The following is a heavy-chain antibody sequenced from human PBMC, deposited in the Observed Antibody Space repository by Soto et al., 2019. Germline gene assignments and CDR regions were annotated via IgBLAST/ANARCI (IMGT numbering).Heavy chain of an antibody. CDR1: GYTFTSYD. Sequence: QVQLVQSGAEVKKPGASVKVSCKASGYTFTSYDISWVRQAPGQGLEWMGWISAYNGNTNYEQKVQCRATMTTDTSTSTAYMGLRSLRSDDTAVYYCARDLSLLAAGIGRGRYFQHWGQGTLVTVSS. CDR3: ARDLSLLAAGIGRGRYFQH. CDR2: ISAYNGNT. V-gene: IGHV1-18*01. D-gene: IGHD6-13*01. J-gene: IGHJ1*01.